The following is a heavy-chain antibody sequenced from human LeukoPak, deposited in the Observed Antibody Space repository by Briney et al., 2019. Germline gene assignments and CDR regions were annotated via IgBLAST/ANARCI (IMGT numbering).Heavy chain of an antibody. CDR1: GDSVSNGNYY. V-gene: IGHV4-61*03. Sequence: PSETLSLTCTVSGDSVSNGNYYWSWLRQPPGKALEWIGYIYYTGKTYYNPPLEGRVTILVDTSRNHFSVKLSSVTAADTAVYYCARSQNYYGSGDYWSQGTLVTVSS. J-gene: IGHJ4*02. D-gene: IGHD3-10*01. CDR2: IYYTGKT. CDR3: ARSQNYYGSGDY.